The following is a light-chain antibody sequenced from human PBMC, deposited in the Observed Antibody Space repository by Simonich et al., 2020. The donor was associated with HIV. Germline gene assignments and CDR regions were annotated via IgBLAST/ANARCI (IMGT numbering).Light chain of an antibody. CDR3: QQSFSSPWT. Sequence: DIQMTQSPSSLSASVGDRVTITCRASQSISRYLNWYQQKRGKAPKLLIYVASSLPSGLPSRFSGSGSGTDFTLTISSLQPEDFATYYCQQSFSSPWTFGQGTKVAIK. V-gene: IGKV1-39*01. CDR1: QSISRY. CDR2: VAS. J-gene: IGKJ1*01.